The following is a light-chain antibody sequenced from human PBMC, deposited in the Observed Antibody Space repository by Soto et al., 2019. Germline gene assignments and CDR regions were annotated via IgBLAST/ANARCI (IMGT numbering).Light chain of an antibody. CDR1: QSISNG. CDR3: QQYNTYRYT. Sequence: DIQMTQSPSTLSASVGDRVTITCRASQSISNGLAWYQQKPGKAPKLLIYDASSLETGVPLRFSGSGSGTEFTLTISSLQPDDFATYYCQQYNTYRYTFGQGTKLEIE. CDR2: DAS. J-gene: IGKJ2*01. V-gene: IGKV1-5*01.